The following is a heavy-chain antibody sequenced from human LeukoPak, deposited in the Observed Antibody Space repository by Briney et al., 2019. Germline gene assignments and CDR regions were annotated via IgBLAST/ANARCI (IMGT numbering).Heavy chain of an antibody. Sequence: ASVKVSCKASGYTFTGYYMHWVRQAPGQGLEWMGWINPNSGGTNYAQKFQGRVTMTRDTSISTAYMELSRLRSDDTAVYYCARDLYSSSWADYWGQGTLVTVSS. D-gene: IGHD6-13*01. CDR3: ARDLYSSSWADY. CDR2: INPNSGGT. CDR1: GYTFTGYY. J-gene: IGHJ4*02. V-gene: IGHV1-2*02.